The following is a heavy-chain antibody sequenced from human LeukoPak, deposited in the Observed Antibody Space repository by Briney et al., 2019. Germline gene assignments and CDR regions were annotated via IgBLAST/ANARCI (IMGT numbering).Heavy chain of an antibody. D-gene: IGHD3-10*01. CDR2: INPNSGGT. V-gene: IGHV1-2*04. CDR3: ARDFSGYYGSGSYSPPYFDY. Sequence: ASVKVSCKASGYTFTGYYMHWVRQAPGQGLEWVGWINPNSGGTNYAQKFQGWVTMTRDTSISTAYMELSRLRSDDTAVYYCARDFSGYYGSGSYSPPYFDYWGQGTLVTVSS. J-gene: IGHJ4*02. CDR1: GYTFTGYY.